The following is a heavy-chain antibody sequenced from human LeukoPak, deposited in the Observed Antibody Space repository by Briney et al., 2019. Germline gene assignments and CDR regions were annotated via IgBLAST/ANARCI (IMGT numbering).Heavy chain of an antibody. CDR2: IYSGGST. V-gene: IGHV3-53*01. CDR3: AKSIDYYGSAHAFDI. J-gene: IGHJ3*02. CDR1: GFTVSSNY. Sequence: PGGSLRLSCAASGFTVSSNYMSWVRPAPGKGLEWVSVIYSGGSTYYADSVKGRFTISRDNSKNTLYLQMNSLRADDTAIFYCAKSIDYYGSAHAFDIWGQGTMVTVSS. D-gene: IGHD3-10*01.